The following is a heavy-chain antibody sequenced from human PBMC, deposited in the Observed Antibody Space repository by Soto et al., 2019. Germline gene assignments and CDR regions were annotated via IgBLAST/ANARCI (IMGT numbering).Heavy chain of an antibody. V-gene: IGHV1-18*01. CDR1: GYTFTNFY. J-gene: IGHJ6*03. D-gene: IGHD3-10*01. CDR3: ATDRASVALRGVIPRYYYMDV. CDR2: INTFNYAT. Sequence: QVQLVQSGNEVKKPGASVKVSCKASGYTFTNFYITWVRQAPGQGLEWLGWINTFNYATNYAQKLQGTVTLTTDTSTTTAFMELRSLKSDDTAVYFCATDRASVALRGVIPRYYYMDVWGKGTTVTVSS.